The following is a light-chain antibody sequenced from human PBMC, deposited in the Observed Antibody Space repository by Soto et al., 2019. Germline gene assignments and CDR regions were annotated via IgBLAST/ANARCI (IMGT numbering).Light chain of an antibody. CDR2: DAS. V-gene: IGKV3-11*01. J-gene: IGKJ1*01. Sequence: NVLKQSPATLSLYTGERATLSCRASQSVSSYLAWDQQEPGQAPRLLIYDASNRATGIPARFSGSGSGTDFTLTISSLEPEDFAVYYCQQRSNWPTFGQGTRW. CDR1: QSVSSY. CDR3: QQRSNWPT.